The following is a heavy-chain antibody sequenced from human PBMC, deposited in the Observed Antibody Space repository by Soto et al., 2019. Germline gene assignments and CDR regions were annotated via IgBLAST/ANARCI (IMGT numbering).Heavy chain of an antibody. D-gene: IGHD2-2*01. CDR2: ISGSGGST. V-gene: IGHV3-23*01. CDR3: AKDRLGYCSSTSCPLDY. J-gene: IGHJ4*02. CDR1: GFTFSSYA. Sequence: GGSLRLSCAASGFTFSSYAMSWVRQAPGKGLEWVSAISGSGGSTYYADSVKGRFTISRDNSKNTLYLQMNSLRAEDTAVYYCAKDRLGYCSSTSCPLDYWGQGALVTVSS.